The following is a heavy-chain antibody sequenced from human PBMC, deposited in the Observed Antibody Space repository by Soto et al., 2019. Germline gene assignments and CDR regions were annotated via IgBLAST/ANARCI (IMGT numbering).Heavy chain of an antibody. CDR2: IYYSGST. CDR3: ARDSGDCSGGSCYQLTFDY. D-gene: IGHD2-15*01. J-gene: IGHJ4*02. V-gene: IGHV4-31*03. CDR1: GGSISSGGYY. Sequence: SETLCLTCSVFGGSISSGGYYWSWIRQHPGKGLEWIGYIYYSGSTYYNPSLKSRVTISVDTSKNQFSLKLSSVTAADTAVYYCARDSGDCSGGSCYQLTFDYWGQGTLVTLSS.